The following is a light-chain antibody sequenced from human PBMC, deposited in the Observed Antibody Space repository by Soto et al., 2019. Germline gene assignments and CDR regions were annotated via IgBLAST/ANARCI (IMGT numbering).Light chain of an antibody. CDR1: SSNIGTYT. V-gene: IGLV1-44*01. CDR3: AAWDDSLSGRV. J-gene: IGLJ3*02. CDR2: NNN. Sequence: SALTQPPSASGTPGQGVAISCSGSSSNIGTYTVNWYQRLPGTAPKLLIYNNNERPSGVPDRFSASKSGTSASLAISGLQSEDEAEYYCAAWDDSLSGRVFGGGTKVTVL.